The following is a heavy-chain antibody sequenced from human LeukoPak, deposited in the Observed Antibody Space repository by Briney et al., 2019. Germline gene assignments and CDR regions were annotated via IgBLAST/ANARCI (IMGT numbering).Heavy chain of an antibody. CDR2: IYYSGST. CDR3: ARTVHQLSWVTTVTTAIFDY. J-gene: IGHJ4*02. Sequence: PSETLSLTCTVSGGSISSYYWSWIRQPPGKGLEWIGYIYYSGSTNYNPSLKGRVTISVDTSKNQFSLKLSSVTAADTAVYYCARTVHQLSWVTTVTTAIFDYWGQGTLVTVSS. D-gene: IGHD4-17*01. V-gene: IGHV4-59*01. CDR1: GGSISSYY.